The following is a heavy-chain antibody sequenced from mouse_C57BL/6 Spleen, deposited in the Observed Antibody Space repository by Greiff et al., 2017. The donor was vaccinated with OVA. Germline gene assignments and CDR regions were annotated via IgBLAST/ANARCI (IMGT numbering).Heavy chain of an antibody. V-gene: IGHV1-50*01. CDR1: GYTFTSYW. CDR2: IDPSDSYT. CDR3: ARRNYGSSPWYFDV. J-gene: IGHJ1*03. Sequence: QVQLQQSGAELVKPGASVKLSCKASGYTFTSYWMQWVKQRPGQGLEWIGEIDPSDSYTNYNQKFKDKATLTVDTSSSTAYMQLSSLTSEDSAVYYCARRNYGSSPWYFDVWGTGTTVTVSS. D-gene: IGHD1-1*01.